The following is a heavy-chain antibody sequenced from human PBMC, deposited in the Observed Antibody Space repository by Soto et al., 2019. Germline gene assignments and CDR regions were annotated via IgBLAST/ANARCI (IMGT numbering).Heavy chain of an antibody. V-gene: IGHV4-34*01. CDR2: INHSGST. CDR3: ARPPSNGGNSWWFDP. CDR1: GGSFSGYY. J-gene: IGHJ5*02. D-gene: IGHD2-21*02. Sequence: SSETLSLTCAVYGGSFSGYYWSWIRQPPGKGLEWIGEINHSGSTNYNPSLKSRVTISVDTSKNQFSLKLSSVTAADTAAYYCARPPSNGGNSWWFDPWGQGTLVTAPQ.